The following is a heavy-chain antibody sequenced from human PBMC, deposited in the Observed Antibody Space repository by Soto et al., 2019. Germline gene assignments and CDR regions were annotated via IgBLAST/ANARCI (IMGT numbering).Heavy chain of an antibody. D-gene: IGHD3-22*01. J-gene: IGHJ5*02. CDR2: ISSSSSYI. CDR3: AREGDSSGWYNWFDP. V-gene: IGHV3-21*01. Sequence: GGSLRLSCAASGSTFSSSNIHWVRQAPGKGLEWVSSISSSSSYIYYADSVKGRFTISRDNAKNSLYLQMNGLRAEDTAVYYCAREGDSSGWYNWFDPWGQGTLVTVSS. CDR1: GSTFSSSN.